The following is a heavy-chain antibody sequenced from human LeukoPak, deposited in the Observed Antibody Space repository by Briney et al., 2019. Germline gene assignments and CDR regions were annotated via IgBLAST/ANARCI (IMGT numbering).Heavy chain of an antibody. CDR1: GGSISSYY. Sequence: SETLSPTCTVSGGSISSYYWSWIRQPPGKGLEWIGYIYYSGSTNYNPSLKSRVTISVDTSKNQFSLKLSSVTAADTAVYYCASQPRYCSGGSCSDAFDIWGQGTMVTVSS. CDR3: ASQPRYCSGGSCSDAFDI. CDR2: IYYSGST. D-gene: IGHD2-15*01. V-gene: IGHV4-59*01. J-gene: IGHJ3*02.